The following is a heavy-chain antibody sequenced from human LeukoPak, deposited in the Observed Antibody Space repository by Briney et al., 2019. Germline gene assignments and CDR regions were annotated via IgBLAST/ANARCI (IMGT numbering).Heavy chain of an antibody. CDR3: ARVPSRFLEPLYY. V-gene: IGHV4-34*01. Sequence: SETLSLTCAVYGGSFIAYYWSWIRQPPGKGLEWIGEINHSGGANYNPSPKSRVTISADTSKSQFSLKLGSVTAADTAVYYCARVPSRFLEPLYYWGQGTLVTVSS. CDR1: GGSFIAYY. J-gene: IGHJ4*02. CDR2: INHSGGA. D-gene: IGHD3-3*01.